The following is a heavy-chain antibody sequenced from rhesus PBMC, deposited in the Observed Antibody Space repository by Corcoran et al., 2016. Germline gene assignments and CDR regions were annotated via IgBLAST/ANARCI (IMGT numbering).Heavy chain of an antibody. Sequence: QVQLQESGPGLVKSSETLSLTCAVSGGSISDSYYWNWIRQPPGKGLVWIENLYGNNAQPSSNPSLTSRGTISKDTSKNQFFLRLSSVTAADTAVYYCAKGPMGVDYWGQGVLVTVSS. CDR2: LYGNNAQP. CDR3: AKGPMGVDY. CDR1: GGSISDSYY. V-gene: IGHV4S9*01. J-gene: IGHJ4*01. D-gene: IGHD3-34*01.